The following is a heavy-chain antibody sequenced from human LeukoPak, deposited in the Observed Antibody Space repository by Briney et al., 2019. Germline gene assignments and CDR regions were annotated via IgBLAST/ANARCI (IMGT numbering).Heavy chain of an antibody. V-gene: IGHV3-23*01. CDR2: ISGSGTNT. Sequence: SGGSLRLSCAASGFDFSDYWMSWVRQAPGKGLEWVSVISGSGTNTYYADSVKGRFTISRDNSKNTLYLQMNSLRAEDTAVYYCAKVGAYCGGDCLDWFDPWGQGTLVTVSS. CDR1: GFDFSDYW. CDR3: AKVGAYCGGDCLDWFDP. D-gene: IGHD2-21*02. J-gene: IGHJ5*02.